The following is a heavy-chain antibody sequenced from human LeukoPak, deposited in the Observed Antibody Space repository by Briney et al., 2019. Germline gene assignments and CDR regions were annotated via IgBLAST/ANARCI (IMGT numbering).Heavy chain of an antibody. CDR3: SRAYTGPYNCDY. D-gene: IGHD1-1*01. CDR1: GFTFGDCA. Sequence: GGSLRLSCTASGFTFGDCAVLWFRQAPGKGLEWVGFLSIKRFGGTAEYASCVEGRFSLSRDDSESIAYRQMNSLKTEDKAGYYCSRAYTGPYNCDYWGQGTLVTVSS. V-gene: IGHV3-49*03. CDR2: LSIKRFGGTA. J-gene: IGHJ4*02.